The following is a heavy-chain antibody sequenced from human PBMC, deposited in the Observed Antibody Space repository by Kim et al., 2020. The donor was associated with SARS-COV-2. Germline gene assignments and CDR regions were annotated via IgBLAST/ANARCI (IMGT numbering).Heavy chain of an antibody. Sequence: SETLSLTCTVSGGSISSYYWSWIRQPPGKGLEWIGYIYYSGSTNYNPSLKSRVTISVDTSKNQFSLKLSSVTAADTAVYYCARDVRYYDSSGYYYYYYGMDVWGQGTTVTVSS. CDR2: IYYSGST. J-gene: IGHJ6*02. CDR1: GGSISSYY. CDR3: ARDVRYYDSSGYYYYYYGMDV. V-gene: IGHV4-59*01. D-gene: IGHD3-22*01.